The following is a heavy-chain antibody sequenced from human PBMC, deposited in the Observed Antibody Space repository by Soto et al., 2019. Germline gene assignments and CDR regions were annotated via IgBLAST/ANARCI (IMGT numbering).Heavy chain of an antibody. CDR3: AKGRKIAVAHVDFYFDS. D-gene: IGHD6-19*01. CDR1: GFTFKSYA. J-gene: IGHJ4*02. V-gene: IGHV3-23*01. CDR2: ISGGGGST. Sequence: EVQLLESGRGLVQPGGSLRLSCEASGFTFKSYAMTWVRQAPGKGLECVSAISGGGGSTSYADAVKGRFTISRDNSTNTLYLQMTSLRAEDTASYYCAKGRKIAVAHVDFYFDSWGQGTLVTVS.